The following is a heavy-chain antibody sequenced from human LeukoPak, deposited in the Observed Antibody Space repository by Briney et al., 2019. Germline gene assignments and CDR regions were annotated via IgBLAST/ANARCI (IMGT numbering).Heavy chain of an antibody. CDR3: ARGDYGTNGYFQY. D-gene: IGHD4-17*01. J-gene: IGHJ1*01. Sequence: PGRSLRLSCAASGFTFSNYAMHWVRQAPGKGLEWVALISKDGSYETYADSVKGRVTISRDNSEDTLYLQMNSLRTEDTAVFFCARGDYGTNGYFQYWGQGTLVTVSS. CDR2: ISKDGSYE. CDR1: GFTFSNYA. V-gene: IGHV3-30-3*01.